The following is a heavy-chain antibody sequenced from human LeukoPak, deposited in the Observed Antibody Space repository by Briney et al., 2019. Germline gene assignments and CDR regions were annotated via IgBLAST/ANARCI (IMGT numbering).Heavy chain of an antibody. J-gene: IGHJ3*02. Sequence: PGGSLRLSCAASGFTFSRYSMNWVRQAPGKGLEWVSSITSSSSYIYYADSVKGRFTISRDNAKNSLYLQMNSLRAEDTAVYYCARVLGGIAFDIWGQGTMVTVSS. D-gene: IGHD2-15*01. CDR1: GFTFSRYS. CDR3: ARVLGGIAFDI. V-gene: IGHV3-21*01. CDR2: ITSSSSYI.